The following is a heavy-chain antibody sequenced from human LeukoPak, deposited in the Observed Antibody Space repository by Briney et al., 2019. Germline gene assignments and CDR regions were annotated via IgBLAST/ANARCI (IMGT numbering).Heavy chain of an antibody. Sequence: GRSLRLSCAASGFSVSSNYMNWDRQAPGKGLEWVSYISGSGNSKYYADSVKGRFTISRDNAKNSLYLQMSSLRAADTAVYYCAAGGDDDYGDYAIRNWGQGTLVTVSS. CDR1: GFSVSSNY. J-gene: IGHJ4*02. D-gene: IGHD4-17*01. CDR2: ISGSGNSK. V-gene: IGHV3-48*03. CDR3: AAGGDDDYGDYAIRN.